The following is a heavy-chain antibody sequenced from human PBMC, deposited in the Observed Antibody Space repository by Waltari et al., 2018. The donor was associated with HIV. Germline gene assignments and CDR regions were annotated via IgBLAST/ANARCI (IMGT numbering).Heavy chain of an antibody. D-gene: IGHD3-9*01. V-gene: IGHV4-39*01. CDR2: IYYSGST. Sequence: QLQLQESGPGLVTPSETLSLTCTLAGGSISSSSYYWGWIRHSPGKGLEWIGSIYYSGSTYYNPSLKSRVTISVDTSKNQFSLKLSSVTAADTAVYYCARHFLLTGYPWYFDYWGQGTLVTVSS. CDR3: ARHFLLTGYPWYFDY. J-gene: IGHJ4*02. CDR1: GGSISSSSYY.